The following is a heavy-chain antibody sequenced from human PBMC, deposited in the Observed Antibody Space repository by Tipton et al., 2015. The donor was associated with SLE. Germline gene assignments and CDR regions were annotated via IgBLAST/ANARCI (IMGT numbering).Heavy chain of an antibody. V-gene: IGHV4-39*07. CDR1: GGSVSSGSYY. CDR2: IYYSGST. Sequence: TLSLTCTVSGGSVSSGSYYWGWIRQPPGKGLEWIGSIYYSGSTYYNPSLKSRVTISVDTSKNQFSLKLSSVTAADTAVYYCARVSALVYYYYGMDVWGQGTTVTVSS. CDR3: ARVSALVYYYYGMDV. D-gene: IGHD2-8*02. J-gene: IGHJ6*02.